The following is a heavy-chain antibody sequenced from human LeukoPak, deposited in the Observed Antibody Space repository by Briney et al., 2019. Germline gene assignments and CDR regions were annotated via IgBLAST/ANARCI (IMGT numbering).Heavy chain of an antibody. CDR2: IYYSGST. CDR1: GGSISSYY. CDR3: ARAPGQGATFFDY. J-gene: IGHJ4*02. V-gene: IGHV4-59*01. Sequence: SETLSLTCTVSGGSISSYYWSWIRQPPGKGLEWIGYIYYSGSTNYNPSLKSRVTISVDTSKNQFPLKLSSVTAADTAVYYCARAPGQGATFFDYWGQGTLVTVSS. D-gene: IGHD1-26*01.